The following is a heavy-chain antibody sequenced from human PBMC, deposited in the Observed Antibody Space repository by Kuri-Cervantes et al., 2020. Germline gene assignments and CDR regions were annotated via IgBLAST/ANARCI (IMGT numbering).Heavy chain of an antibody. V-gene: IGHV3-7*01. Sequence: GESLKISCAAPGFTFSSPWMSWVRQAPGKGLEWVDSIKYDGSEKYYVDSVKGRFTISRDNTKNSVYLQMNNLRAEDTAVYYCARDDKYYQDSSGYYWGQGTLVTVSS. D-gene: IGHD3-22*01. CDR1: GFTFSSPW. J-gene: IGHJ4*02. CDR3: ARDDKYYQDSSGYY. CDR2: IKYDGSEK.